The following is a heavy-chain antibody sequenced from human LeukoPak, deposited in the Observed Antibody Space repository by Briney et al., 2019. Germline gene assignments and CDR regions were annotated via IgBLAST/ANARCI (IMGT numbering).Heavy chain of an antibody. Sequence: PGGSLRLSCAASGFTFSSYSMNWVRQAPGKGLEWVSSISSSSSYIYYADSVKGRFTISRDNAKNSLYLQMNSLRAEDTAVYYCARDTAAADEYYMDVWGKGTTVTVSS. D-gene: IGHD6-13*01. CDR1: GFTFSSYS. J-gene: IGHJ6*03. CDR3: ARDTAAADEYYMDV. CDR2: ISSSSSYI. V-gene: IGHV3-21*01.